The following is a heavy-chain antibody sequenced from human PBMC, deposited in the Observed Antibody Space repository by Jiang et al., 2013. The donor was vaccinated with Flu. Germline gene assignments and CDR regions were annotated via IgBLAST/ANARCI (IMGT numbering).Heavy chain of an antibody. J-gene: IGHJ5*02. CDR3: TLVVVAANNWFDP. CDR1: SYG. D-gene: IGHD2-15*01. CDR2: ISAYNGNT. V-gene: IGHV1-18*01. Sequence: SYGISWVRQAPGQGLEWMGWISAYNGNTNYAQKLQGRVTMTTDTSTSTAYMELRSLRSDDTAVYYCTLVVVAANNWFDPWGQGTLVTVSS.